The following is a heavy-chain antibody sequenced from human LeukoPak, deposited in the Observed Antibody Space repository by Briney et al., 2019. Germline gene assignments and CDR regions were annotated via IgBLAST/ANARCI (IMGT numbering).Heavy chain of an antibody. V-gene: IGHV1-2*02. CDR3: ASISPMIVVVRDY. J-gene: IGHJ4*02. CDR1: GYTFTGYY. D-gene: IGHD3-22*01. CDR2: INPNSGGT. Sequence: GASVKVSCKASGYTFTGYYMHWVRQAPGQGLEWMGWINPNSGGTNYAQKFQGRVTMTRDTSISTAYMELSRLRSDDTAVYYCASISPMIVVVRDYWGQGTLVTVSS.